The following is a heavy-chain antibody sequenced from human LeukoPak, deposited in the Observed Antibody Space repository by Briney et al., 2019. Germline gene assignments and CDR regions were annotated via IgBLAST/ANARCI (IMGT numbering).Heavy chain of an antibody. J-gene: IGHJ4*02. CDR2: SSTSSSYI. Sequence: GGSLRLSCAASGFTFSRNSMNWVRQAPGKGLEWVSSSSTSSSYIHYADSLKGRITISRDNARKLLYLQVNSLRAEDTAVYYCARGAEGIAASDSNFDYWGQGTLVSVSS. D-gene: IGHD6-13*01. V-gene: IGHV3-21*01. CDR3: ARGAEGIAASDSNFDY. CDR1: GFTFSRNS.